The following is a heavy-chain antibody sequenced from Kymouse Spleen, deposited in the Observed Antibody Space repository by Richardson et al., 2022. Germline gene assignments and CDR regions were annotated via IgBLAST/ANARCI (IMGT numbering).Heavy chain of an antibody. D-gene: IGHD5-12*01. V-gene: IGHV4-39*01. J-gene: IGHJ4*02. CDR2: IYYSGST. CDR1: GGSISSSSYY. CDR3: ARLGRGYSGYYFDY. Sequence: QLQLQESGPGLVKPSETLSLTCTVSGGSISSSSYYWGWIRQPPGKGLEWIGSIYYSGSTYYNPSLKSRVTISVDTSKNQFSLKLSSVTAADTAVYYCARLGRGYSGYYFDYWGQGTLVTVSS.